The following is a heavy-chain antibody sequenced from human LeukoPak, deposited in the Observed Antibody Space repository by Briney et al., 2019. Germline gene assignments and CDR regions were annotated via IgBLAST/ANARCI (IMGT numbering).Heavy chain of an antibody. CDR3: ARDGCSSTGTRSGGSCFDLY. J-gene: IGHJ4*02. CDR1: GGTFGSYA. D-gene: IGHD2-15*01. CDR2: ISPIFGTA. V-gene: IGHV1-69*05. Sequence: ASVKVSCKASGGTFGSYAISWVRQAPGQGLEWMGRISPIFGTANYAQKFQGRVTITTDESTRTAYMELSSLRSEDTAVYYCARDGCSSTGTRSGGSCFDLYWGQRTLVTVSS.